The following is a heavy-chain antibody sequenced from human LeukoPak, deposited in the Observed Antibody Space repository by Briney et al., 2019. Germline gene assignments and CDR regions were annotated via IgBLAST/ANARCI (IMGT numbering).Heavy chain of an antibody. CDR2: IIPTLDVA. Sequence: ASVKVSCKASGDNFSSYVLTWVRQAPGQGLEWMGRIIPTLDVANFAQKLQGRVTMTTDTSTNTAYMELRSLRSDDTAVYYCAREGLGELTLDYWGQGTLATVSS. CDR1: GDNFSSYV. V-gene: IGHV1-69*04. D-gene: IGHD3-16*01. J-gene: IGHJ4*02. CDR3: AREGLGELTLDY.